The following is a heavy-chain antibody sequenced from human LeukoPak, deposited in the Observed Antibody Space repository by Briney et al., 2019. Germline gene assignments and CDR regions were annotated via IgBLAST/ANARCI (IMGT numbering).Heavy chain of an antibody. CDR3: ASHKKTYASVSPYYDY. D-gene: IGHD3-10*01. J-gene: IGHJ4*02. CDR1: GFTFSDYY. V-gene: IGHV3-11*03. Sequence: GGSLRLSCAASGFTFSDYYMSWIRQAPGKGLEWVSYISGSSSYTTCADSVRGRFTISRDNAKNSLYLQMNSLRAEDTAVYYCASHKKTYASVSPYYDYWGQGTLVTVSS. CDR2: ISGSSSYT.